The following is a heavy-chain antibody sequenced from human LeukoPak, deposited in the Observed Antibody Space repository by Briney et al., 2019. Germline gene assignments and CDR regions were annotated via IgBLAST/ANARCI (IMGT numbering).Heavy chain of an antibody. Sequence: SETLSLTCTVSGYSISSGYYWGWIRQPPGKGLEWIGTMYHSGNTYYNSSLKSRVTISVDTSKNQFSLKLTSVTAADTAVYYCARAYSSSSIFDYWGQGTLVTVSS. CDR3: ARAYSSSSIFDY. CDR1: GYSISSGYY. V-gene: IGHV4-38-2*02. J-gene: IGHJ4*02. D-gene: IGHD6-6*01. CDR2: MYHSGNT.